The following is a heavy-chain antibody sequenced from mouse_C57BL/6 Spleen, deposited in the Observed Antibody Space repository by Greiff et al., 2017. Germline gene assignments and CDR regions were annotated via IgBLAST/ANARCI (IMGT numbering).Heavy chain of an antibody. CDR1: GYTFTSYW. CDR3: ARSLYYDYGGFAY. Sequence: VQLQQPGAELVKPGASVKLSCKASGYTFTSYWMHWVKQRPGQGLEWIGMIHPNSGSTNYNEKFKSKATLTVDKSSSTAYMQLSSLTSEDSAVYYCARSLYYDYGGFAYWGQGTLVTVSA. D-gene: IGHD2-4*01. V-gene: IGHV1-64*01. J-gene: IGHJ3*01. CDR2: IHPNSGST.